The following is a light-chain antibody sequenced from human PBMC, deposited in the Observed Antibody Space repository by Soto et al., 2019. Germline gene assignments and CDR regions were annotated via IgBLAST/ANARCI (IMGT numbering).Light chain of an antibody. Sequence: QSVLTQPASVSGSPGQSITISCTGTSSDVGGYNYVSWYQQHPGKAPKLMIYDVSNRPSGVSNRFSGSKSVNTASLTISGLQAEDEADYYSSSYTSSSTLLYVFGTGTKVTVL. CDR2: DVS. V-gene: IGLV2-14*01. CDR1: SSDVGGYNY. CDR3: SSYTSSSTLLYV. J-gene: IGLJ1*01.